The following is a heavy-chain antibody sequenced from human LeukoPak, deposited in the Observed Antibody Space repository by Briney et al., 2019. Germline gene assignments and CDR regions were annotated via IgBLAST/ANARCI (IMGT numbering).Heavy chain of an antibody. V-gene: IGHV4-38-2*02. J-gene: IGHJ3*02. CDR1: GYSISSSYY. CDR3: ARDYDSSGYSGDAFDI. D-gene: IGHD3-22*01. Sequence: PSETLSLTCTVSGYSISSSYYWGWIRQPPGKGLEWIGSIYYSGSTYYNPSLKSRVTISVDTSKNQFSLKLSSVTAADTAVYYCARDYDSSGYSGDAFDIWGQGTMVTVSS. CDR2: IYYSGST.